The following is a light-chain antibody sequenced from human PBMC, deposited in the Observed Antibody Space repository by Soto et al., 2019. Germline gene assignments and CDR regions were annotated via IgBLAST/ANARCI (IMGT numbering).Light chain of an antibody. CDR3: QQSSSTPRT. V-gene: IGKV1-39*01. CDR1: QSISSY. J-gene: IGKJ4*01. Sequence: DIQMTQSPSSLSASVGDRVTITCRASQSISSYLNWYQQKPVKAPKLLIYAASSLQSGVPSRFSGSGSGTDFTLTISTLQPEDFATYYCQQSSSTPRTFGGGTQVDIK. CDR2: AAS.